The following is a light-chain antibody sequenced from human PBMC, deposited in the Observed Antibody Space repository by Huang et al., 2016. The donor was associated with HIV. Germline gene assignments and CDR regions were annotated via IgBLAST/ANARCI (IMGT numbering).Light chain of an antibody. CDR3: QQYDNWPLT. Sequence: ERVMTQSTATLSVAPGERVTLSCRVSHSLSSNLSWYQQKPGQAPRLLIRGESTRATGIPSRFSGSGSGTEFTLAISSLQSEDSGVYFCQQYDNWPLTFGQGTRLEIK. CDR2: GES. J-gene: IGKJ5*01. V-gene: IGKV3-15*01. CDR1: HSLSSN.